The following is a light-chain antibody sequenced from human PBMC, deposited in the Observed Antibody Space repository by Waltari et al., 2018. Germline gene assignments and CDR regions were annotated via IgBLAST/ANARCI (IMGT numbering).Light chain of an antibody. CDR3: MQALQIPWT. J-gene: IGKJ1*01. V-gene: IGKV2-28*01. CDR2: LGS. CDR1: QGLLHSNGDNY. Sequence: EIVMTQSPLSLPVTPGEPAPVSCRSSQGLLHSNGDNYLDWYLQKPGQSPQLLIYLGSSRATGVPDRFGGSGSGTDFTLKISRVEAEDVGVYYCMQALQIPWTFGQGTKVEIK.